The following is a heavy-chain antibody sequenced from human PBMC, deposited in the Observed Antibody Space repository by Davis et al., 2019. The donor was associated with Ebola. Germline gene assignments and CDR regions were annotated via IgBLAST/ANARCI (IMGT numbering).Heavy chain of an antibody. CDR3: AKHGTPTAI. J-gene: IGHJ4*02. Sequence: GESLKISCAASGFSFSSHWMSWVRQAPGKGLEWVANIKPDWTFRDYLAAVRGRFTISRDKAQNSLDLQMNTLRAEDTAVYFCAKHGTPTAIGGQGTLVTVSS. V-gene: IGHV3-7*03. CDR2: IKPDWTFR. D-gene: IGHD2-2*01. CDR1: GFSFSSHW.